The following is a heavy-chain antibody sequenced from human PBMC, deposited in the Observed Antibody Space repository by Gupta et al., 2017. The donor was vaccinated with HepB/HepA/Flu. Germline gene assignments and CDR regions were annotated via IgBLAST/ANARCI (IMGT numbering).Heavy chain of an antibody. Sequence: QVQLVQSGAEVKKPGASVKVSCKASGYSFTSYDVSWVRQATGQGLEWMGWMNPRSGNTGYLQKFQGRVTMTRDTSISTAYMELSSLRSEDTAVYYCARGTRTFDYWGQGTLVTVPS. CDR1: GYSFTSYD. CDR3: ARGTRTFDY. V-gene: IGHV1-8*01. J-gene: IGHJ4*02. CDR2: MNPRSGNT.